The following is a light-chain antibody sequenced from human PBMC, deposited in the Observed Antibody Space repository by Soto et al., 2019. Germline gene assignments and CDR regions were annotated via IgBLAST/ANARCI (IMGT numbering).Light chain of an antibody. CDR3: QHYNNWPWT. V-gene: IGKV3D-15*01. CDR1: QSVGTR. J-gene: IGKJ1*01. Sequence: PGDRATLSCRASQSVGTRLAWYQHKTGQAPSLLMSGASSRATGIPDRFSGSGSETDFTLTISRLEPEDFAVYYCQHYNNWPWTVGQGTKVDIK. CDR2: GAS.